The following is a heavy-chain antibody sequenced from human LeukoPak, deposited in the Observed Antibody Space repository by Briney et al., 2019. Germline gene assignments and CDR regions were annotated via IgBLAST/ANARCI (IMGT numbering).Heavy chain of an antibody. D-gene: IGHD1-1*01. Sequence: SETLSLTCSVSGASTRRSNFYWGWIRQPPGKGLEWIGNVYYNGNTYYNSSLRSRVTISVDTSNNQVSLNLRSVTAADTGIYYCARAVQLWFPDGAFDIWGQGTMVTVSS. J-gene: IGHJ3*02. CDR1: GASTRRSNFY. V-gene: IGHV4-39*01. CDR2: VYYNGNT. CDR3: ARAVQLWFPDGAFDI.